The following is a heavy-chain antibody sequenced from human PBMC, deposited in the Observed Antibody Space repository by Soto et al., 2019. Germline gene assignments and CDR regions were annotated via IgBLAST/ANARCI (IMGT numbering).Heavy chain of an antibody. Sequence: SQTLSLTCAISGDSVSSNSAAWNWIRQSPSRGLEWLGRTYYRSKWYNDYAISVKGRISINPDTSKNLFSLQLNSVTREDTAVYYCARDRKGGFVMDVWGQGTTVTVSS. J-gene: IGHJ6*02. V-gene: IGHV6-1*01. D-gene: IGHD3-16*01. CDR2: TYYRSKWYN. CDR1: GDSVSSNSAA. CDR3: ARDRKGGFVMDV.